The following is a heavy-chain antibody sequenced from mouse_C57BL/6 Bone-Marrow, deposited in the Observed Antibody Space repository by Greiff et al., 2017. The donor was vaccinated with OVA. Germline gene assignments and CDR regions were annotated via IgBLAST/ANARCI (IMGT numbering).Heavy chain of an antibody. CDR1: GFTFSDYG. V-gene: IGHV5-17*01. J-gene: IGHJ3*01. CDR2: ISSGSSTI. Sequence: EVKLVESGGGLVKPGGSLKLSCAASGFTFSDYGMHWVRQAPEKGLEWVAYISSGSSTIYYADTVKGRFTISRDNAKNTLFLQMTSLRSEDTAMYYCAKVRFTYWGQGTLVTVSA. CDR3: AKVRFTY.